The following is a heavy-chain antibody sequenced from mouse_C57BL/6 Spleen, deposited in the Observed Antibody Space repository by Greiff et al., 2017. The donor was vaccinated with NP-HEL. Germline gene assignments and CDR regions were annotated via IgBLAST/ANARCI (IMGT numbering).Heavy chain of an antibody. CDR1: GFSFNTYA. CDR2: IRSKSNNYAT. V-gene: IGHV10-1*01. Sequence: EVKLMESGGGLVQPKGSLKLSCAASGFSFNTYAMNWVRQAPGKGLEWVARIRSKSNNYATYYADSVKDRFTISRDDSESMLYLQMNNLKTEDTAMYYCVRHHGDYWGQGTSVTVSS. J-gene: IGHJ4*01. CDR3: VRHHGDY.